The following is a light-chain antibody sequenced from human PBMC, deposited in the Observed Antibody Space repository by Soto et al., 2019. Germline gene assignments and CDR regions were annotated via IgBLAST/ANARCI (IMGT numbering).Light chain of an antibody. Sequence: DIQMTQSPSTLSASVGDRVTITCRASQSTSSWLAWYHQKPGKSPKLLIYDASTLESGVPSRFSGSGSGTDFTLTIDSLQPDDFATYYCQQYNIYWTFGQGTKVDIK. CDR2: DAS. J-gene: IGKJ1*01. V-gene: IGKV1-5*01. CDR3: QQYNIYWT. CDR1: QSTSSW.